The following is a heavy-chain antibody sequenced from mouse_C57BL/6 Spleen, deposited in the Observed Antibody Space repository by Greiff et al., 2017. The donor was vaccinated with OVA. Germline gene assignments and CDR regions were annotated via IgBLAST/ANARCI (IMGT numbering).Heavy chain of an antibody. CDR2: ISSGGSYT. CDR1: GFTFSSYG. J-gene: IGHJ4*01. Sequence: DVQLVESGGDLVKPGGSLKLSCAASGFTFSSYGMSWVRQTPDKRLEWVATISSGGSYTYYPDSVKGRFTISRDNAKNTLYLQMSSLKSEDTAMYYCARHAGDYWGQGTSVTVSS. V-gene: IGHV5-6*01. CDR3: ARHAGDY.